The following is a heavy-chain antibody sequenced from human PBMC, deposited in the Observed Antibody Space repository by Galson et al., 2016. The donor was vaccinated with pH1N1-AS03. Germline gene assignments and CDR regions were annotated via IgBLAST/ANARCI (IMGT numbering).Heavy chain of an antibody. D-gene: IGHD4-17*01. J-gene: IGHJ4*02. Sequence: SLRLSCAASGFTFGGYGFHWVRQAPGKGLEWVAVIWYDGSNKNYVDSVKGRFTISRDNSKNTLYLQMNSLRDEDTAVYYCAKARHPTLTAVYFDYWGQGTLVTVSS. CDR1: GFTFGGYG. CDR2: IWYDGSNK. CDR3: AKARHPTLTAVYFDY. V-gene: IGHV3-33*06.